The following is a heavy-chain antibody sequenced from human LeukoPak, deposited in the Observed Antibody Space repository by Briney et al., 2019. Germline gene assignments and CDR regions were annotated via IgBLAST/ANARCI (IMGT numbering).Heavy chain of an antibody. V-gene: IGHV3-33*06. CDR1: GFTFSSYG. Sequence: GGSLRLSCAASGFTFSSYGMHWVRQAPGKGLEWVAVIWYDGSNKNHGDSVKGRFTISRDNSKNTLYLQMNSLRAEDTAVYYCAKDSKEYSSGWYNLFDYWGQGTLVTVSS. J-gene: IGHJ4*02. CDR2: IWYDGSNK. CDR3: AKDSKEYSSGWYNLFDY. D-gene: IGHD6-19*01.